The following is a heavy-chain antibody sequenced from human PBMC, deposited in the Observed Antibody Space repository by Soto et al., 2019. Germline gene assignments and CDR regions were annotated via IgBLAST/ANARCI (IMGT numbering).Heavy chain of an antibody. CDR2: ISYDGSNK. CDR1: GFTFSSYG. Sequence: GGSLRLSCAASGFTFSSYGMHWVRQAPGKGLEWVAVISYDGSNKYYADSVKGRFTISRDNSKNTLYLQMNSLRAEDTAVYYCAKDPTVVRAVPYYGMDVWGQGTTVTVSS. D-gene: IGHD4-17*01. V-gene: IGHV3-30*18. J-gene: IGHJ6*02. CDR3: AKDPTVVRAVPYYGMDV.